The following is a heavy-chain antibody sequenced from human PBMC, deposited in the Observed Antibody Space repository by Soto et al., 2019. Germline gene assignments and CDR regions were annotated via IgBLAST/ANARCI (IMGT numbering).Heavy chain of an antibody. CDR2: ITANGASA. CDR1: EFSFSSYA. V-gene: IGHV3-23*01. D-gene: IGHD3-10*01. Sequence: EVQLLESGGGLVQPGESLRLSCTAPEFSFSSYALGWVRLPPGKGLEWVSGITANGASAYNADSVTGRFTVSRDNSRNTLFLPMNSLRAEDTAVYYCAKAKSTAWFFYDSWGQGTLVTVSS. J-gene: IGHJ4*02. CDR3: AKAKSTAWFFYDS.